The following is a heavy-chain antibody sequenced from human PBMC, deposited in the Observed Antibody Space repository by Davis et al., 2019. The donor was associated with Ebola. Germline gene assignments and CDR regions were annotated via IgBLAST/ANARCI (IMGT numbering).Heavy chain of an antibody. CDR3: ARDPYSGGSCYWQRQGY. CDR1: GYTFTSYY. Sequence: ASVKVSCKASGYTFTSYYMHWVRQAPGQGLEWMGIINPSGGSTSYAQKFQGRVTMTRDTSISTAYMELSRLRSDDTAVYYCARDPYSGGSCYWQRQGYWGQGTLVTVSS. D-gene: IGHD2-15*01. V-gene: IGHV1-46*01. J-gene: IGHJ4*02. CDR2: INPSGGST.